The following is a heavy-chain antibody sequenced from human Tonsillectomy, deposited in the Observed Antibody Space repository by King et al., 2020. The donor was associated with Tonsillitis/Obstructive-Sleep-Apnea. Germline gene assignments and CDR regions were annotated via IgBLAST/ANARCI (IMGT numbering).Heavy chain of an antibody. Sequence: QLVQSGAKVKKPGAEVKVSCKASGYTFTRYGISWVRQAPGQGRERMGWNSAYNGNTNYAQKLQGRVTMTTETSKKKAYMELRSLRSDDTAVYYCASDFDSDDWGQGTLVTVSS. V-gene: IGHV1-18*01. D-gene: IGHD3-9*01. CDR2: NSAYNGNT. J-gene: IGHJ4*02. CDR3: ASDFDSDD. CDR1: GYTFTRYG.